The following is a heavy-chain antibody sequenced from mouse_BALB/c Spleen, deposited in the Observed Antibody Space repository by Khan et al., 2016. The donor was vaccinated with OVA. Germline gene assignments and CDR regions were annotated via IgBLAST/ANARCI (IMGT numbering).Heavy chain of an antibody. CDR3: GRGNYYGYYFDY. V-gene: IGHV3-2*02. D-gene: IGHD1-1*01. CDR1: GYSITSGYA. J-gene: IGHJ2*01. Sequence: EVELVESGPGLVKPSQSLSLTCTVTGYSITSGYAWNWIRQFPGNKLEWMAYISYSGVTSYTPSLKSRISITRDTSKNQFFLQLNSVTTEDTATYYGGRGNYYGYYFDYWGQGTTLTVSS. CDR2: ISYSGVT.